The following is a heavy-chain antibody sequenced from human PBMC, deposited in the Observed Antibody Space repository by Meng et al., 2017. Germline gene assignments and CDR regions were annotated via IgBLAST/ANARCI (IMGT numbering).Heavy chain of an antibody. CDR2: INPKSGDT. V-gene: IGHV1-2*06. D-gene: IGHD6-25*01. CDR3: ARDEDISAAGKLFGDY. CDR1: GYNFPDYY. Sequence: HVQLVQSGDEVKKPGASVKVSCKPSGYNFPDYYIHWVRRAPGQGLEWMGRINPKSGDTHYAQKFQARVTMTGDTSISTAYMELSGLRSDDTAMYYCARDEDISAAGKLFGDYWGQGTLVTVSS. J-gene: IGHJ4*02.